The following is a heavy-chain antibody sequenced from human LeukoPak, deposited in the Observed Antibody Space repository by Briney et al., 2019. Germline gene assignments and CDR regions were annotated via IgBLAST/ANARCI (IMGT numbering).Heavy chain of an antibody. CDR1: GYTFTSYD. V-gene: IGHV1-8*01. J-gene: IGHJ6*02. CDR2: MNPNSGNT. D-gene: IGHD6-13*01. CDR3: ARWGSSWYNYYYYGMDV. Sequence: ASVKVSCKASGYTFTSYDINWVRQATGQGLGWMGWMNPNSGNTGYAQKFQGRVTMTRNTSISTAYMELSSLRSEDTAVYYCARWGSSWYNYYYYGMDVWGQGTTVTVSS.